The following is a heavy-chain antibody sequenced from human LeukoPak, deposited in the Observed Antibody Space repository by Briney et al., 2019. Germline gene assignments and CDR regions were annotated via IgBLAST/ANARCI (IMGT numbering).Heavy chain of an antibody. V-gene: IGHV1-18*01. CDR2: ISAYNGNT. CDR1: GYTFTSYG. CDR3: ARDLYYIAVAGNYYYYGMDV. Sequence: ASVKVSCKASGYTFTSYGISWVRQAPGQGLEWMGWISAYNGNTNYAQKLQGRVTMTTDTSTSTAYMELRSLRSDDTAVYYCARDLYYIAVAGNYYYYGMDVWGQGTTVTVSS. D-gene: IGHD6-19*01. J-gene: IGHJ6*02.